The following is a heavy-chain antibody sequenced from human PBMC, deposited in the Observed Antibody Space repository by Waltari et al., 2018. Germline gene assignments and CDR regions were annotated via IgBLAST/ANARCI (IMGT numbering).Heavy chain of an antibody. CDR2: VILSLGKA. CDR3: ARDNLESLPLGYFDL. Sequence: QVQLVQSGAEVKKPGSSVKVSCKASGGTFSSYAISWVRQAPGQGLEWMGGVILSLGKANYAQKVQGRVTSTADKSTSTAYMELSSLRSEDTAVYYCARDNLESLPLGYFDLWGRGTLVTVSS. V-gene: IGHV1-69*14. J-gene: IGHJ2*01. CDR1: GGTFSSYA.